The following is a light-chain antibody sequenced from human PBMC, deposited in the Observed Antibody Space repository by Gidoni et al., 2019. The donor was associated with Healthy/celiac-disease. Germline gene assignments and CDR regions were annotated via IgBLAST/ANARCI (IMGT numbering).Light chain of an antibody. J-gene: IGLJ3*02. CDR2: YDS. V-gene: IGLV3-21*04. CDR1: NIGSKS. CDR3: QVWDSSSDLWV. Sequence: PSVSVAPGKTARITCGGNNIGSKSVHWYQQKPGQAPVLVIYYDSDRPSGIPERFSGSNSGNTATLTISRVEAGDEADYYCQVWDSSSDLWVFGGGTKLTVL.